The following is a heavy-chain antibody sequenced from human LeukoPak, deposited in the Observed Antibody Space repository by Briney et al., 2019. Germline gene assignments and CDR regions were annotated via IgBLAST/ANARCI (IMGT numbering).Heavy chain of an antibody. CDR2: IKSKTDGGTT. CDR3: TTTPIVVVPAAMNFDY. J-gene: IGHJ4*02. D-gene: IGHD2-2*01. Sequence: GGSLRLSCAASGFTFSNAWMGWVRQAPGKGLEWVGRIKSKTDGGTTDYAAPVKGRFTISRDDSKNTLYLQMNSLKTEDTAVYYCTTTPIVVVPAAMNFDYWGQGTLVTVSS. CDR1: GFTFSNAW. V-gene: IGHV3-15*01.